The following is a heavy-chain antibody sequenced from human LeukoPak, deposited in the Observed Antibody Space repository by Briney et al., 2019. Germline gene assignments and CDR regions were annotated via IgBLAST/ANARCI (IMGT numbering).Heavy chain of an antibody. J-gene: IGHJ4*02. CDR2: IYYNET. Sequence: NPSETLSLTCTVSCGPISSHYWICIRQSPEKGLECIGYIYYNETSYNPSLKSRVNISADMSKNQFSLKLYCVTAADTAVYYCAKGGTYGGGADYWGEGTLVTVSS. CDR3: AKGGTYGGGADY. CDR1: CGPISSHY. V-gene: IGHV4-59*11. D-gene: IGHD1-26*01.